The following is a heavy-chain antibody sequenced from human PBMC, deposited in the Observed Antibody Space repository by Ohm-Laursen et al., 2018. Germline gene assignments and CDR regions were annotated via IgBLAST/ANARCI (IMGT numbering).Heavy chain of an antibody. CDR1: GFTVSINY. Sequence: GSLRLSCAASGFTVSINYMSWVRQAPGKGLEWVSVLYSGGNTDYADSVKGRFTISRDISKNTLYLQMNSLRVDDTAVYYWARGFLVDSGQTFDYWGQGTLVTVSS. CDR3: ARGFLVDSGQTFDY. CDR2: LYSGGNT. D-gene: IGHD5-12*01. J-gene: IGHJ4*02. V-gene: IGHV3-66*01.